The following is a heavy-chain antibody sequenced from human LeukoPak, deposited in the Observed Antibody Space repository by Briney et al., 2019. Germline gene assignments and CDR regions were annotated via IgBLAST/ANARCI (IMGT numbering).Heavy chain of an antibody. J-gene: IGHJ4*02. D-gene: IGHD6-13*01. V-gene: IGHV1-2*02. CDR3: ARDLAASGTDY. CDR1: GYTFTGYH. Sequence: ASVKVSCKASGYTFTGYHMHWVRQAPGQGLEWMGWINPNNGDTKYSQKFQGRVTMTRDMSITTTYMELSRLRSDDTAVYYCARDLAASGTDYWGQGTLVTVSP. CDR2: INPNNGDT.